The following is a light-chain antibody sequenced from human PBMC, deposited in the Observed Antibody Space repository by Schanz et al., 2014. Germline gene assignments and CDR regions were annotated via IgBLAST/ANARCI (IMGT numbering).Light chain of an antibody. CDR3: AAWDDSLNGHWV. Sequence: QSVLTQPPSASGTPGQRVTISCSGSSSNIGSNYVYWYQQLPGTAPKLLIYSNNQRPSGVPDRFSGSKSATSASLAISGLRSEDEADYYCAAWDDSLNGHWVFGGGTKLTVL. V-gene: IGLV1-47*02. J-gene: IGLJ3*02. CDR2: SNN. CDR1: SSNIGSNY.